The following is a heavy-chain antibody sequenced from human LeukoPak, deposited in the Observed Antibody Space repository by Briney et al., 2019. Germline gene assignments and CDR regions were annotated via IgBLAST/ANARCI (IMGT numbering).Heavy chain of an antibody. Sequence: GESLRLSCAASGFTFSRYWIHWVRQAPGKGLEWVSRINPDGSTTTYTDSVKGRFTISRDNAKNTVYLQMNSLRAEDTAVYYCARVLSGSWDWFDPWGQGTLVTVSS. CDR3: ARVLSGSWDWFDP. CDR1: GFTFSRYW. D-gene: IGHD3-22*01. CDR2: INPDGSTT. J-gene: IGHJ5*02. V-gene: IGHV3-74*01.